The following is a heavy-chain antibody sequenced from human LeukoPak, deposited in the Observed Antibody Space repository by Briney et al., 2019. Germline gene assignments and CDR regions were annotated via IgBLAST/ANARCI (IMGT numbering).Heavy chain of an antibody. CDR2: INPNSGGT. D-gene: IGHD3-3*01. CDR1: GYTFTGYY. V-gene: IGHV1-2*02. Sequence: GASVKVSCKASGYTFTGYYMHWVRQAPGQGLEWMGWINPNSGGTNYAQKFQGRVTMTRDTSISTAYMELSRLRSDDTAVYYCARAYYDFWSGYIRGTKYNWFDPWGQGTLVTVSS. CDR3: ARAYYDFWSGYIRGTKYNWFDP. J-gene: IGHJ5*02.